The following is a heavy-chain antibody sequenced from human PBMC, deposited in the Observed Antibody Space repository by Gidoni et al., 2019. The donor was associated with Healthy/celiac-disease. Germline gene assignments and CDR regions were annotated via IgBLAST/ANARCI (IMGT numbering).Heavy chain of an antibody. Sequence: EVQLVESGGGLVQPGGSLRLSCAASGFTFSSYAMSWVRQAPGKGLEWVSAISGSGGSTYYADSVKGRFTISRDNSKNTLYLQMNSLRAEDTAVYYCAKGVDYYDSSGYSYYFDYWGQGTLVTVSS. V-gene: IGHV3-23*04. D-gene: IGHD3-22*01. CDR1: GFTFSSYA. J-gene: IGHJ4*02. CDR3: AKGVDYYDSSGYSYYFDY. CDR2: ISGSGGST.